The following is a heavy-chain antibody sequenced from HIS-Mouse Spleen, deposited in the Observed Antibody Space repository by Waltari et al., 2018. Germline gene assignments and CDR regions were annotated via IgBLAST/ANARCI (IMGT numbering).Heavy chain of an antibody. D-gene: IGHD6-6*01. Sequence: QVQLQESGPGLVKPSETLSLTCTVSGGSISSYYWSWIRQPPGKGLEWIGYIYYSGSTNYNTSLKSRVTISVDTSKNQFSLKLSSVTAADTAVYYCARVKYSNAFDIWGQGTMVTVSS. CDR3: ARVKYSNAFDI. V-gene: IGHV4-59*01. CDR2: IYYSGST. J-gene: IGHJ3*02. CDR1: GGSISSYY.